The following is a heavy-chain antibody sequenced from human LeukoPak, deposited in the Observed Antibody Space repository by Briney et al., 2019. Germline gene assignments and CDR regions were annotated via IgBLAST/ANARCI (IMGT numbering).Heavy chain of an antibody. D-gene: IGHD3-3*01. CDR1: GFTFSSYA. J-gene: IGHJ5*02. CDR2: ISGSGGST. Sequence: PGGSLRLSCAASGFTFSSYALSWVRPAPGKGLGWVSAISGSGGSTYYADSVKGRFTISRDNSKNTLYLQMNSLRAEDTAVYYCAKEEGRYYDFWSGYPGNWFDPWGQGTLVTVSS. V-gene: IGHV3-23*01. CDR3: AKEEGRYYDFWSGYPGNWFDP.